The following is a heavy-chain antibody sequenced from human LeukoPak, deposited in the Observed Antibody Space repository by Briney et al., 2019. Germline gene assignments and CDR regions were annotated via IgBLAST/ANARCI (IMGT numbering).Heavy chain of an antibody. Sequence: PGGSLRLSCAASGFTFSSSWMSWVRQAPGKGLEWVANIKQDGSEKYYVDSVEGRFTISRDNAKNSLYLQMNSLRAEDTAVYYCARAYSSPNWFDPWGQGTLVTVSS. J-gene: IGHJ5*02. CDR3: ARAYSSPNWFDP. CDR1: GFTFSSSW. CDR2: IKQDGSEK. D-gene: IGHD6-13*01. V-gene: IGHV3-7*04.